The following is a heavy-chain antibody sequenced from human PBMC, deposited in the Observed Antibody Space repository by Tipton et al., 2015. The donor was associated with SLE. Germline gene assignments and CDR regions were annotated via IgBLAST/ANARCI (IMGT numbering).Heavy chain of an antibody. CDR2: IYYSGST. CDR1: GGSISSGGYY. Sequence: TLSLTCTVSGGSISSGGYYWSWIRQHPGKGLEWIGYIYYSGSTYYNPSLKSRVTISVDTSKNQFSLKLSSVTAADTAVYYCAREPGYSSGSTLDYWGQGTLVTVSS. V-gene: IGHV4-31*03. D-gene: IGHD6-19*01. CDR3: AREPGYSSGSTLDY. J-gene: IGHJ4*02.